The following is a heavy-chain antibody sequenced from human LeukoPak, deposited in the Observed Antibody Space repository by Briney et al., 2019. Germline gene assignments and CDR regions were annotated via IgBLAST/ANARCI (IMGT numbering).Heavy chain of an antibody. CDR2: ITSTSSTV. J-gene: IGHJ4*02. D-gene: IGHD5-24*01. CDR1: GFTFSSYS. Sequence: GGSLRLSCAASGFTFSSYSMSWVRQAPGKGLVWVSYITSTSSTVYYADSVKGRFTVSRDNAKNSLYLQMNSLRDEDTAMFYCARAGDGYSVNYFDFWGQGTLVTVSS. CDR3: ARAGDGYSVNYFDF. V-gene: IGHV3-48*02.